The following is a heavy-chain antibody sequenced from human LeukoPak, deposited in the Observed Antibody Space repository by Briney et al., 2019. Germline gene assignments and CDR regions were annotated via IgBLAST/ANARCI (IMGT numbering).Heavy chain of an antibody. CDR1: GFTFSSYA. D-gene: IGHD6-13*01. CDR3: ARDEGCSSSLFDY. V-gene: IGHV3-23*01. Sequence: GGSLRLSCAASGFTFSSYAMSWVRQAPGKGLEWVSAISGSGGSTYYADSVKGRFTISRDNSKNTLYLQMNSLRAEDTAVYYCARDEGCSSSLFDYWGQGTLVTVSS. J-gene: IGHJ4*02. CDR2: ISGSGGST.